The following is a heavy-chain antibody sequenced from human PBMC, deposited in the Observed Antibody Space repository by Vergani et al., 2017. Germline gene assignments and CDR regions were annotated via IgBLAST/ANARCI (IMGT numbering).Heavy chain of an antibody. J-gene: IGHJ3*02. Sequence: EVQLLESGGGLVQPGGSLRLSCAASGFTFSSYAMSWVRQAPGKGLEWVSAISGSGGSTYYADSVKGRFTISRDNAKNSLYLQMNSLRAEDTAVYYCVTLSRHDAFDIWGQGTMVTVSS. V-gene: IGHV3-23*01. CDR2: ISGSGGST. D-gene: IGHD1-14*01. CDR3: VTLSRHDAFDI. CDR1: GFTFSSYA.